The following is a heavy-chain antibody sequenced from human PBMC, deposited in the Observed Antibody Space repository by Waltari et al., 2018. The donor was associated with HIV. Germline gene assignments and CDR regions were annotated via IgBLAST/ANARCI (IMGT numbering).Heavy chain of an antibody. V-gene: IGHV3-49*03. CDR2: IRSKAYGGTT. Sequence: EVQLVESGGGLVQPGRSLRLSCTASGFTFGDYAMSWFRQAPGKGLEWVGFIRSKAYGGTTEYAASVKGRFTISRDDSKSIAYLQMNSLKTEDTAVYYCTREETYYYDSSAPTDYWGQGTLVTVSS. CDR3: TREETYYYDSSAPTDY. D-gene: IGHD3-22*01. CDR1: GFTFGDYA. J-gene: IGHJ4*02.